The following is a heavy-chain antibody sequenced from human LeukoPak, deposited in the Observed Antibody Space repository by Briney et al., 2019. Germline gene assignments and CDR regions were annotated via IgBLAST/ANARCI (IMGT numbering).Heavy chain of an antibody. CDR3: ARGPHYGSGSEFDY. CDR2: ISSSSSYI. D-gene: IGHD3-10*01. CDR1: GFTFSSYG. J-gene: IGHJ4*02. V-gene: IGHV3-21*01. Sequence: PGGSLRLSCAASGFTFSSYGMHWVRQAPGKGLEWVSSISSSSSYIYYADSVKGRFTISRDNAKNSLYLQMNSLRAEDTAVYYCARGPHYGSGSEFDYWGQGTLVTVSS.